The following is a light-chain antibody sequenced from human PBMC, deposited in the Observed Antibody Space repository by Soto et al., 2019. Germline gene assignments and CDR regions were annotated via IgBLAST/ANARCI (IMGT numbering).Light chain of an antibody. J-gene: IGKJ5*01. CDR3: QQFNSYPIT. CDR1: QSINSW. V-gene: IGKV1-5*01. Sequence: DIQMTQSPSTLSASVGDRVTITCRASQSINSWLAWYQQKPGKAPNLLIYAASSLQSGVPSRFSGSGSGTEFTLTIGGLQPDDFATYYCQQFNSYPITFGQGTRLEIK. CDR2: AAS.